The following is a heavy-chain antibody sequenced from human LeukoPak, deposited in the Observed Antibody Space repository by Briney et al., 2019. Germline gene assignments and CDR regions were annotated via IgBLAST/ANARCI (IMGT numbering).Heavy chain of an antibody. CDR3: AKDHGGYYSEYFDY. D-gene: IGHD3-22*01. V-gene: IGHV3-23*01. CDR1: GFTFSSYA. CDR2: ISGSGGST. J-gene: IGHJ4*02. Sequence: GGSLRLSCAASGFTFSSYAMSWVRQAPGKGLKGVSAISGSGGSTYYADSVKGRFTISRDNSKNTLYLQMNSLRAEDTAVYYCAKDHGGYYSEYFDYWGQGTLVTVSS.